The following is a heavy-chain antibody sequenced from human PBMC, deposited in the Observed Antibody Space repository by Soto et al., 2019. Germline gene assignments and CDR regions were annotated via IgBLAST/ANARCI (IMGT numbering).Heavy chain of an antibody. D-gene: IGHD3-16*01. V-gene: IGHV1-2*02. J-gene: IGHJ4*02. CDR2: INPNSGGT. Sequence: ASVKVSCKASGYTFTGHYLHWVRQAPGHGLEWMGWINPNSGGTKYIEKFQGRVTMTRDTSTNTAYMELTRLRYDDTAVYFCARDESDYTWGSWRFRFWGQGTLVTVSS. CDR1: GYTFTGHY. CDR3: ARDESDYTWGSWRFRF.